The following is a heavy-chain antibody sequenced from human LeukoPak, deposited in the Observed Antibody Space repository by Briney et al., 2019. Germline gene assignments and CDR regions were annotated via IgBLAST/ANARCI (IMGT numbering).Heavy chain of an antibody. CDR2: IWYDGSEK. Sequence: GGSLRLSCAASGFTFSSYAMSWVRQAPGKGLEWVAMIWYDGSEKYYGDSVKGRFTISRDDSKNTLFLQMNRLRAEDTAVYYCARDRDSRTYYIEYWGQGTLVTVSS. D-gene: IGHD3-22*01. J-gene: IGHJ4*02. CDR3: ARDRDSRTYYIEY. V-gene: IGHV3-33*08. CDR1: GFTFSSYA.